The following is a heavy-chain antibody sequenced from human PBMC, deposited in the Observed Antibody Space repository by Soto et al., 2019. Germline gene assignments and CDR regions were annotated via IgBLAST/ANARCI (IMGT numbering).Heavy chain of an antibody. CDR1: GYTFTSYA. Sequence: ASVKVSCKASGYTFTSYAMHWVRQAPGQRLEWMGWINAGNGNTKYSQKFQGRVTITRDTSASTAYMELSSLRSEDTAVYYCAREPTAYLRIYYYYGMDVWGQGTTVTVSS. J-gene: IGHJ6*02. D-gene: IGHD3-16*01. V-gene: IGHV1-3*01. CDR2: INAGNGNT. CDR3: AREPTAYLRIYYYYGMDV.